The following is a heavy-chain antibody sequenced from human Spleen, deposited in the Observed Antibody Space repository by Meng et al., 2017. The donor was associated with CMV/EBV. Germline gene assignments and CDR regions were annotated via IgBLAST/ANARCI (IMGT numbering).Heavy chain of an antibody. CDR2: IKPDGSEK. CDR3: ARDRGIQGWFDP. CDR1: GFTFTNYW. J-gene: IGHJ5*02. V-gene: IGHV3-7*01. Sequence: GGSLRLSCAASGFTFTNYWMSWVRQAPGKGLEWVANIKPDGSEKYYMDSVKGRFTSSRDNAKNSVYLQLNSLRAEDTAVYYRARDRGIQGWFDPWGQGTLVTVSS.